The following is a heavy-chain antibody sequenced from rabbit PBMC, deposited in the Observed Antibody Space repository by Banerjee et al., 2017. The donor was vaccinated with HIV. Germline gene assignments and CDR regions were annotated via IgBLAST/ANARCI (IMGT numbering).Heavy chain of an antibody. CDR2: IYAGSSGSA. V-gene: IGHV1S45*01. D-gene: IGHD8-1*01. CDR1: GFSFSTNW. Sequence: QEQLVEYGGDLVQPEGSLTLTCTASGFSFSTNWICWVRQAPGKGLEWIACIYAGSSGSAYYASWAKGRFTISKTSSTTVTLQGTSLTAADTATYFCARDGYGGSSYYATYAFNLWGPGTLAPS. J-gene: IGHJ4*01. CDR3: ARDGYGGSSYYATYAFNL.